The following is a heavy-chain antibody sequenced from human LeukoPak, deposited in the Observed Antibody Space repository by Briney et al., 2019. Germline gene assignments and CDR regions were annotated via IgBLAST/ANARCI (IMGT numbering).Heavy chain of an antibody. CDR1: GFTFSTYA. V-gene: IGHV3-7*01. J-gene: IGHJ6*03. D-gene: IGHD3-10*01. CDR2: IKQDGSEK. Sequence: GGSLRLSCAASGFTFSTYAMSWVRQAPGKGLEWVANIKQDGSEKYYVDSVKGRFTISRDNAKNSLYLQMNSLRAEDAGVYYCASNYFGSGSMKGDFYYMDVWGKGTTVTISS. CDR3: ASNYFGSGSMKGDFYYMDV.